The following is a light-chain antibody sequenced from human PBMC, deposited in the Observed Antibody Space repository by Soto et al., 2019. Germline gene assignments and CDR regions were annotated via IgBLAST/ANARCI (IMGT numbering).Light chain of an antibody. CDR3: MQGSYLRT. V-gene: IGKV2-30*02. CDR2: KVS. CDR1: QSLVHSDGNTY. J-gene: IGKJ1*01. Sequence: DVVMTQSPLFLPVTLGQPASISCRSSQSLVHSDGNTYLNWFQQRPGQSPRRLIYKVSNRDSGVPDRFSGSGSGTDFTLKISRVEADDVGVYYCMQGSYLRTFGQGTKVDIK.